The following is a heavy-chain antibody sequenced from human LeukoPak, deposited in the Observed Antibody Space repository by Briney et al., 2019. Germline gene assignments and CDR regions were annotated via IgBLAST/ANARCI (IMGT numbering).Heavy chain of an antibody. V-gene: IGHV3-30*18. CDR3: AKAKLRYFDWLLSN. J-gene: IGHJ4*02. Sequence: VISYDGSNKYYADSVKGRFTISRDNSKNTLYLQMNSLRAEDTAVYYCAKAKLRYFDWLLSNWGQGTLVTVSS. CDR2: ISYDGSNK. D-gene: IGHD3-9*01.